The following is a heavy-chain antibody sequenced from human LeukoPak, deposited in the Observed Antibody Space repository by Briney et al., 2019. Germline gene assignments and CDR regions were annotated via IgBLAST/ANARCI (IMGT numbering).Heavy chain of an antibody. CDR3: ARRGVGGSWYSGDNWFDP. V-gene: IGHV4-39*01. J-gene: IGHJ5*02. D-gene: IGHD6-13*01. CDR2: IYYSGST. Sequence: PSETLSLTCTVSGGSISSSTYYWGWIRQPPGKGLEWIGSIYYSGSTYYNPSLKSRVTISVDTSKNQFSLKLSSVTAADTAVYYCARRGVGGSWYSGDNWFDPWGQGTLVTVSS. CDR1: GGSISSSTYY.